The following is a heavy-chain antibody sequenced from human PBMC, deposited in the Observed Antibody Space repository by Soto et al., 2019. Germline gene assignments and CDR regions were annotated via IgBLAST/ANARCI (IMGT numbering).Heavy chain of an antibody. V-gene: IGHV4-4*07. CDR2: IYTSGST. CDR1: GGSISSYY. Sequence: SETLSLTCTVSGGSISSYYWSWIRQPAGKGLEWIGRIYTSGSTNYNPSLKSRVTMSVDTSKNQFSLKLSSVTAANTAVYYCARGRSQAYSSSSFDYWGQGTLVTVSS. CDR3: ARGRSQAYSSSSFDY. D-gene: IGHD6-6*01. J-gene: IGHJ4*02.